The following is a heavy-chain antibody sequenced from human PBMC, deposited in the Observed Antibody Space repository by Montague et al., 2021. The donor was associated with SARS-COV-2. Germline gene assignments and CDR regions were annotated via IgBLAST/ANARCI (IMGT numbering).Heavy chain of an antibody. V-gene: IGHV4-30-2*05. D-gene: IGHD1-7*01. CDR3: ARVITGTTYYLDY. CDR2: T. Sequence: TYYTPSLRSRLSISADTSKNQFSLKLSSVTAADTAVYYCARVITGTTYYLDYWGQVTLVPVSA. J-gene: IGHJ4*02.